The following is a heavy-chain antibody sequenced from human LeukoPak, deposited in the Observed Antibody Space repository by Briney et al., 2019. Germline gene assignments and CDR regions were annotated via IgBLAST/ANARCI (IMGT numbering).Heavy chain of an antibody. Sequence: ASVKVSCKTSGYTFINYVVHWVRQAPGQRLEWMGWINAANGDTKYSQEFQGRVTITRDTSASTVYMELSSLRFEATTVYYCTREDYWGQGTLVTVSS. J-gene: IGHJ4*02. V-gene: IGHV1-3*01. CDR1: GYTFINYV. CDR3: TREDY. CDR2: INAANGDT.